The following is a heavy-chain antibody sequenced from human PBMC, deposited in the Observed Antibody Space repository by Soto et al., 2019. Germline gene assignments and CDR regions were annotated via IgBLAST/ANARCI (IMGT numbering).Heavy chain of an antibody. V-gene: IGHV1-3*01. J-gene: IGHJ4*02. Sequence: GASVKVSCKASGYTFTSYAMHWVRQAPGQRPEWMGWINAGNGNTKYSQKFQGRVTITRDTSASTAYMELSSLRSEDTAVYYCARVAAAEVRKPVYFDYWGQGTLVTVSS. D-gene: IGHD6-13*01. CDR2: INAGNGNT. CDR3: ARVAAAEVRKPVYFDY. CDR1: GYTFTSYA.